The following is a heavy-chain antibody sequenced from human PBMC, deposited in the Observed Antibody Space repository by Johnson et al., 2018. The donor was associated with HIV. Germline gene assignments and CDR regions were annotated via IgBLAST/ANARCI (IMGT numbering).Heavy chain of an antibody. Sequence: VQLVESGGGLVQPGRSLRLTCVGSGFTFHEYAMHWVRQIPGKGLEWVSGISWNSGRVDYVDSVKGRFTISRDNAKNSLYLQMNSLRAEDTALYYCAGYSSSWYDAFDIWGQGTMVTVSS. J-gene: IGHJ3*02. V-gene: IGHV3-9*01. CDR3: AGYSSSWYDAFDI. D-gene: IGHD6-13*01. CDR1: GFTFHEYA. CDR2: ISWNSGRV.